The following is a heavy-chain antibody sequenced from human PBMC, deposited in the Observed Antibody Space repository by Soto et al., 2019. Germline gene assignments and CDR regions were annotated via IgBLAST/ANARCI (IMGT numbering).Heavy chain of an antibody. J-gene: IGHJ4*02. V-gene: IGHV3-23*01. D-gene: IGHD4-17*01. CDR3: AKHDYGDYDFDY. CDR1: GFIFSNSA. Sequence: PRGSLRLSCAASGFIFSNSAMSWVRQAPGKGLEWVSAISRNGGNTHYADSVKGRFAVSRDNSKDTLYLQMNSLKAEDTAEYYCAKHDYGDYDFDYWGQGTLVTVSS. CDR2: ISRNGGNT.